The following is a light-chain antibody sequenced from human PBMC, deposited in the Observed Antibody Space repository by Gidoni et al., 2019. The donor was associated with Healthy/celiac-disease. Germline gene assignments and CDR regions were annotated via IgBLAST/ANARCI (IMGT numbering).Light chain of an antibody. J-gene: IGKJ4*01. CDR1: QGISSA. CDR2: DAS. V-gene: IGKV1-13*02. CDR3: QQFNSYPSLT. Sequence: AIQLTQSPSSLSASVGDRVTITCRASQGISSALAWYQQKPGKAPKLLIYDASSLESGVPSRFSGSGSWTNFTLTISSLQPEDDATYYCQQFNSYPSLTFGGGTKVEIK.